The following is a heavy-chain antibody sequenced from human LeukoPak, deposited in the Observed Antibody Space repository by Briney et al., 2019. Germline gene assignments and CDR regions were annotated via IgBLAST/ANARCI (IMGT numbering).Heavy chain of an antibody. CDR3: AKNHGSGSYDYYYYYMDV. CDR1: GFTLSDYG. D-gene: IGHD3-10*01. J-gene: IGHJ6*03. CDR2: IRSDGDNK. V-gene: IGHV3-30*02. Sequence: GGSLRLSCAASGFTLSDYGIHWIRQAPGKGLEWVAFIRSDGDNKYYAESMKGRFTISRDNSENTLYLQVNSLRAEDTAVYYCAKNHGSGSYDYYYYYMDVWGKGTTVTVSS.